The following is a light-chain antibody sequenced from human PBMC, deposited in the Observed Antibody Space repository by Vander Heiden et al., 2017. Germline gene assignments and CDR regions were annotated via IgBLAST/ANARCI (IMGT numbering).Light chain of an antibody. CDR2: DAS. V-gene: IGKV1-13*02. CDR1: QDISNA. CDR3: QQFNSYLIT. J-gene: IGKJ5*01. Sequence: AIQLTQSASSLSASVGDRVTITCRASQDISNALAWYQQKPGKATKLLIYDASSLESGVPSRFSGSGSGTDFTLTISSLQPEDFATYYCQQFNSYLITFGQGTRLEIK.